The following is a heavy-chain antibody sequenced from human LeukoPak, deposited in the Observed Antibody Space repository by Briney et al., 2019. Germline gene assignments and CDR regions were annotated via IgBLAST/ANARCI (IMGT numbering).Heavy chain of an antibody. J-gene: IGHJ4*02. CDR3: ARDLMGIAYRGAFYY. D-gene: IGHD6-13*01. CDR2: IKQDGGDK. V-gene: IGHV3-7*03. Sequence: PGGSLRLSCAASGFTFSNYWMSWVRQAPGKGLEWVANIKQDGGDKYYVDSVRGRFTIFRDNAKNSLYLQMNSLRAEDTAVYYCARDLMGIAYRGAFYYWGQGTLVTVSS. CDR1: GFTFSNYW.